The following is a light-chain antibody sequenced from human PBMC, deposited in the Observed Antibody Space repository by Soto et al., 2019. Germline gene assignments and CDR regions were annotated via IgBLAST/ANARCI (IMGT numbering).Light chain of an antibody. CDR2: GVT. Sequence: QSALAQPASVSGSPGQSVTISCTGSGXDIGACNYVSWYQQHPGKAPKLLIHGVTRRPSGVSSRFSASKSAYTASLTISGLQAEDEATYFCSSFTTSYFYVFGPGTKVTVL. CDR3: SSFTTSYFYV. CDR1: GXDIGACNY. V-gene: IGLV2-14*01. J-gene: IGLJ1*01.